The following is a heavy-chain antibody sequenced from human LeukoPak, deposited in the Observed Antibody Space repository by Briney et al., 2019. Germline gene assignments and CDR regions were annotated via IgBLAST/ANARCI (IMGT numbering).Heavy chain of an antibody. CDR1: GYSFTSYG. Sequence: GASVKVSGKASGYSFTSYGISWVRQATGQGLEWMGWISAYNGNTNYAQKLQGRVTMTTDTSTSTAYMELRSLRSDDTAVYYCARDFGKWFGEFRLNFDYWGQGTLVTVSS. J-gene: IGHJ4*02. V-gene: IGHV1-18*01. D-gene: IGHD3-10*01. CDR2: ISAYNGNT. CDR3: ARDFGKWFGEFRLNFDY.